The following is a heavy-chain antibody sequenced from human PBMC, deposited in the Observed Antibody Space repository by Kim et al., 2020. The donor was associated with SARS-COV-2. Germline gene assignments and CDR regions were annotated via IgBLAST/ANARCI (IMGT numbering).Heavy chain of an antibody. Sequence: GGSLRLSCAASGFTFSNAWMSWVRQAPGKGLEWVGRIKSKTDGGTTDYAAPVKGRFTISRDDSKNTLYLQMNSLKTEDTAVYYCTTDLGGTYYDILTGYYRLDYWGQGTLVTVSS. V-gene: IGHV3-15*01. D-gene: IGHD3-9*01. J-gene: IGHJ4*02. CDR2: IKSKTDGGTT. CDR3: TTDLGGTYYDILTGYYRLDY. CDR1: GFTFSNAW.